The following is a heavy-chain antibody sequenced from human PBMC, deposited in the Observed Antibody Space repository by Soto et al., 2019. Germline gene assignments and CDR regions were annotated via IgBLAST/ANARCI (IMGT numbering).Heavy chain of an antibody. CDR3: ARTLRKVTMVRGVIIWFDP. CDR2: INHSGST. V-gene: IGHV4-34*01. J-gene: IGHJ5*02. CDR1: GGSFSGYY. Sequence: QVQLQQWGAGLLKPSETLSLTCAVYGGSFSGYYWSWIRQPPGKGLEWIGEINHSGSTNYNPSLKSRGTISVDTSKNQFSLKLSSVTAADTAVYYCARTLRKVTMVRGVIIWFDPWGQGTLVTVSS. D-gene: IGHD3-10*01.